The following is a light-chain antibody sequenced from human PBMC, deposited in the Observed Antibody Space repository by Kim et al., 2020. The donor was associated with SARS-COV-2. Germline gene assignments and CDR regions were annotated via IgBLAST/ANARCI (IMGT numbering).Light chain of an antibody. Sequence: NFMLTQPHSVSESPGKTVTISCTRSGGRIASNYVHWYQLRPGSAPTTLIYEDNQRPSGVPDRFSGSLDSSSNSASLTISGLKTEDEADYYCQSYDNSNHVFGGGTHLTVL. CDR3: QSYDNSNHV. CDR2: EDN. CDR1: GGRIASNY. V-gene: IGLV6-57*04. J-gene: IGLJ3*02.